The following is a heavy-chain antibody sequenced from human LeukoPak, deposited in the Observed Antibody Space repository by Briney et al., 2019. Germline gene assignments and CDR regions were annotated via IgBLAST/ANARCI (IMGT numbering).Heavy chain of an antibody. Sequence: PGGSLRLSCAASGFTFSGYNMHWVRQAPGKGLEWVSIITSSSSYIDYADSVKGRFTISRDNAKNSLYLQMNSLRAEDTAVYYCARDGYYYDSSGLDIWGQGTMVTVSS. CDR3: ARDGYYYDSSGLDI. J-gene: IGHJ3*02. V-gene: IGHV3-21*01. CDR1: GFTFSGYN. D-gene: IGHD3-22*01. CDR2: ITSSSSYI.